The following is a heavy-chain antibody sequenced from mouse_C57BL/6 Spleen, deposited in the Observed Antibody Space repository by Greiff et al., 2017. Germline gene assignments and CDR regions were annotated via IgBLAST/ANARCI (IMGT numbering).Heavy chain of an antibody. CDR2: IHPNSGST. D-gene: IGHD3-1*01. Sequence: VQLQQPGAELVKPGASVKLSCKASGYTFTSYWMHWVKQRPGQGLEWIGMIHPNSGSTNYNEKFKSKATLTVDKSSSTAYMQLSSLTSEDSAVYYCARSGGGSYAMDYWGQGTSVTVSS. CDR3: ARSGGGSYAMDY. J-gene: IGHJ4*01. CDR1: GYTFTSYW. V-gene: IGHV1-64*01.